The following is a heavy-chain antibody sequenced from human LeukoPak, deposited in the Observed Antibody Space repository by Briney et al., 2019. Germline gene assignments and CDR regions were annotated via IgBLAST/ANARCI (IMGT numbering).Heavy chain of an antibody. CDR3: ARPAPGYSSGWYGY. V-gene: IGHV4-34*01. Sequence: PSETLSLTCAVYGGSFSGYYWGWIRQPPGKGLEWVGEINRSGSTNYNPSLKSRVTISVDTSKNQLSLKLSSVTAADTAVYYCARPAPGYSSGWYGYWGQGALVTVSS. CDR1: GGSFSGYY. J-gene: IGHJ4*02. CDR2: INRSGST. D-gene: IGHD6-19*01.